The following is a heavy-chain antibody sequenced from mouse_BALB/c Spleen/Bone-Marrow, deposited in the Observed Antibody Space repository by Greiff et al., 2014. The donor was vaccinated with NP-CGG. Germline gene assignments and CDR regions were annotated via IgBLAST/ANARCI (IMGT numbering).Heavy chain of an antibody. D-gene: IGHD1-1*01. V-gene: IGHV6-6*02. Sequence: DVMLVESGGGLVQPGGSMKLSCVASGFTFSNYWMNWVRQSPEKGLEWVAEIRLKSNNYATHYAESVKGRLTISRDDSKSSVYLQMNNLRTEDTGIYYCTDYSWFPYWGQGTLVTVSA. CDR3: TDYSWFPY. CDR2: IRLKSNNYAT. CDR1: GFTFSNYW. J-gene: IGHJ3*01.